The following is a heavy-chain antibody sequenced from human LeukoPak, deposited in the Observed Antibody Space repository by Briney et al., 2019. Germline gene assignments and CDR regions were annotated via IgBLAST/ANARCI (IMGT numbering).Heavy chain of an antibody. Sequence: GGSLRLSCAASGFTFSSYGMHWVRQAPGKGLEWVAVISYDGSNKYYADSVRGRFTISRDNSKNTLYLQMNSLRAEDTAVYYCAKERESSSATFDPWGQGTLVTVSS. CDR2: ISYDGSNK. J-gene: IGHJ5*02. D-gene: IGHD6-13*01. V-gene: IGHV3-30*18. CDR1: GFTFSSYG. CDR3: AKERESSSATFDP.